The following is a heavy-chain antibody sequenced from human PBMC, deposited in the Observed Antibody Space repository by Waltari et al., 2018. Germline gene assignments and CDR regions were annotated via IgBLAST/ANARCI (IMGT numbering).Heavy chain of an antibody. V-gene: IGHV3-30*04. Sequence: QVQLVESGGGVVQPGRSLRLSCDASAFTFSSHAMHWVRPAPGKGLEWVAVISYNGKNIYYVDSVKGRFTISRDNSKKTLYMQMNSLRAEDTAVYYCARDYCDRTNCHGMDVWGQGTTVTVSS. J-gene: IGHJ6*02. CDR2: ISYNGKNI. D-gene: IGHD3-22*01. CDR3: ARDYCDRTNCHGMDV. CDR1: AFTFSSHA.